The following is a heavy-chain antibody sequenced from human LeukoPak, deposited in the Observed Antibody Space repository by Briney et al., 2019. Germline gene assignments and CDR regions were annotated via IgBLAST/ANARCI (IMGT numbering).Heavy chain of an antibody. Sequence: GSLRLSCAGSGFSFSSYAMNWLRQAPGKGLEWLSYISSSSGAIYYADSVKGRFTISRDNAKNSLYLQMNSLRAEDTAVYYCARDQVSVAGTGIDYWGQGTLVTVSS. D-gene: IGHD6-13*01. J-gene: IGHJ4*02. CDR2: ISSSSGAI. CDR3: ARDQVSVAGTGIDY. CDR1: GFSFSSYA. V-gene: IGHV3-48*04.